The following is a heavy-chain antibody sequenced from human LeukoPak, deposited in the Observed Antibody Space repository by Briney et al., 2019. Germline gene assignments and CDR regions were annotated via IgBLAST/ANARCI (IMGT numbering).Heavy chain of an antibody. V-gene: IGHV1-8*01. CDR1: GYTFTSYD. J-gene: IGHJ6*02. Sequence: ASVTVSCKASGYTFTSYDINWVRQATGQGLEWMGWMNPNSGNTGYAQKFQGRVTMTRNTSISTAYMELSSLRSEDTAVYYCARSGRFLEWLGIYYYYGMDVWGQGTTVTVSS. D-gene: IGHD3-3*01. CDR2: MNPNSGNT. CDR3: ARSGRFLEWLGIYYYYGMDV.